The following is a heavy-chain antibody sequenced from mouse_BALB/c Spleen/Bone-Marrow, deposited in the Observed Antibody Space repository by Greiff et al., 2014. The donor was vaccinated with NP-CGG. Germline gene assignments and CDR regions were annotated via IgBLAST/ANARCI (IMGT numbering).Heavy chain of an antibody. CDR2: ICPSDSYT. J-gene: IGHJ3*01. V-gene: IGHV1-69*02. Sequence: VQLQQSGTDLVRPGASVMLSCKASGYTFTSYWINWVKQRPGQGLEWIGNICPSDSYTNYNQKFKDKATLTVDKSSSTAYMHLSSPTSEDSAVYYCTRDDGGFAYWGQGTLVTVSA. CDR1: GYTFTSYW. D-gene: IGHD1-1*02. CDR3: TRDDGGFAY.